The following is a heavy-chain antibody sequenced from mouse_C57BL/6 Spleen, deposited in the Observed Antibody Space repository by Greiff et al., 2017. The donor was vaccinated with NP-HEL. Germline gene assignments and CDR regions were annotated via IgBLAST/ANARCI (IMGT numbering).Heavy chain of an antibody. V-gene: IGHV1-39*01. CDR2: INPNYGTT. CDR3: ARAGAAWFAY. J-gene: IGHJ3*01. Sequence: VHVKQSGPELVKPGASVKISCKASGYSFTDYNMNWVKQSNGKSLEWIGVINPNYGTTSYNQKFKGKATLTVDQSSSTAYMQLNSLTSEDAAVYYCARAGAAWFAYWGQGTLVTVSA. CDR1: GYSFTDYN.